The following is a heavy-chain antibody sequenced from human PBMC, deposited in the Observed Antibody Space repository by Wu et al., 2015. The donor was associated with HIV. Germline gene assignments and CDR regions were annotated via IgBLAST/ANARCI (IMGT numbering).Heavy chain of an antibody. Sequence: QVQLVQSGAEVKKPGSSVKVSCKASGGTFSSYAISWVRQAPGQGLEWMGGIIPIFGTANYAQKFQGRVTITADESTSTAYMELSSLRSEDTAVYYCARSRGEVVPNHYYSEMDVWGQGTTITVSS. CDR2: IIPIFGTA. D-gene: IGHD2-21*02. CDR1: GGTFSSYA. CDR3: ARSRGEVVPNHYYSEMDV. V-gene: IGHV1-69*12. J-gene: IGHJ6*02.